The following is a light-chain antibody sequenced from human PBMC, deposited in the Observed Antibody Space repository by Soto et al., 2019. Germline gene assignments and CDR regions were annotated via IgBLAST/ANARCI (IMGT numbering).Light chain of an antibody. CDR3: QYYYSTPLYT. CDR2: WAS. V-gene: IGKV4-1*01. CDR1: QSVLYNSNNKNY. J-gene: IGKJ2*01. Sequence: DIVMTQSPDSLAVSLGERATINCKSSQSVLYNSNNKNYLAWYQQKPGQRPKLLIYWASTRESGVPDRFSDSESGTDFALYLSGLQADDVAFYYRQYYYSTPLYTFGQGTKLEL.